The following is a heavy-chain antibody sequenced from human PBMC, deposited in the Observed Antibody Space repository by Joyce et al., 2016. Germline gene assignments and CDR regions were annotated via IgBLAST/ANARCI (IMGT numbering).Heavy chain of an antibody. D-gene: IGHD1/OR15-1a*01. CDR1: GYTFAGFY. CDR2: MTPNNADP. Sequence: QVQLVQSGTELKKPGASVKFSCKGSGYTFAGFYLHWVRQAPGQGLEWVGWMTPNNADPYYAQKLQSRFSITRDTSIRTAYMELNSLSSDDTAVYYCAGRTWHNAFDVWGQGTIVTVSP. CDR3: AGRTWHNAFDV. J-gene: IGHJ3*01. V-gene: IGHV1-2*02.